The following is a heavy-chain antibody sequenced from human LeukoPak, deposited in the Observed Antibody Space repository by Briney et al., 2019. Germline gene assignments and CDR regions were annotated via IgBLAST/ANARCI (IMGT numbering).Heavy chain of an antibody. Sequence: PSETLSLTCAVYGGSFSGYYWSWIRQPPGKGLEWIGEINHSGSTNYNPSLKSRVTISVDTSKNQFSLKLSSVTAADTAVYYCAIGPHVYYYDSSGYYNYWGQGTLVTVSS. J-gene: IGHJ4*02. D-gene: IGHD3-22*01. CDR2: INHSGST. V-gene: IGHV4-34*01. CDR3: AIGPHVYYYDSSGYYNY. CDR1: GGSFSGYY.